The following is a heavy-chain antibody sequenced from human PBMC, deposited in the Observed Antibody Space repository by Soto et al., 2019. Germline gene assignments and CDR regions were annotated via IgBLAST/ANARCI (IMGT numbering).Heavy chain of an antibody. D-gene: IGHD3-3*01. CDR2: FDPEDGET. CDR3: AADAQITIFGVVIIPEGYFDY. Sequence: RQAPGKGLEWMGGFDPEDGETIYAQKFQGRVTMTEDTSTDTAYVELGSLRSEGTAGYYCAADAQITIFGVVIIPEGYFDYWGQGTLVNVSS. J-gene: IGHJ4*02. V-gene: IGHV1-24*01.